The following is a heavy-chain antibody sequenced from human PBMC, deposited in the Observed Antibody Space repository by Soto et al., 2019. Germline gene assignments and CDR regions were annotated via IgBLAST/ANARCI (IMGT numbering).Heavy chain of an antibody. J-gene: IGHJ4*02. V-gene: IGHV3-23*01. CDR3: AKEGIALAFKY. Sequence: GSLRLSCAASGFTLSRYAMSCVRQAPGKVLEWVSALSGSGGRTYYADSVKARFTISRDNSKNTLYLQMNRLRAEDTAVYYCAKEGIALAFKYWGQGTLVTVPS. CDR2: LSGSGGRT. D-gene: IGHD6-13*01. CDR1: GFTLSRYA.